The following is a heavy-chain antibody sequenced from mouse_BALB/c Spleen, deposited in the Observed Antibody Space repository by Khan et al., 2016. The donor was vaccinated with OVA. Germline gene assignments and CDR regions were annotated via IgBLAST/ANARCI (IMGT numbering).Heavy chain of an antibody. J-gene: IGHJ2*01. CDR1: GYSITSDYA. V-gene: IGHV3-2*02. D-gene: IGHD1-1*02. CDR3: ARSYGGELDY. CDR2: ISYSGNT. Sequence: EVPLVESGPGLVKPSQSLSLTCTVTGYSITSDYAWNWIRQFPGNKLEWMGYISYSGNTKYNPSLKSRISITRDTSKNQFFLQLNSVTAEDTATYYCARSYGGELDYWGQGTTLTVAS.